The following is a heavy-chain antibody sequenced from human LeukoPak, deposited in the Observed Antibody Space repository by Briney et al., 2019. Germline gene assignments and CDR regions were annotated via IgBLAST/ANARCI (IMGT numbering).Heavy chain of an antibody. D-gene: IGHD3-10*02. CDR2: IKLDGTQK. CDR1: GFTFRSYW. V-gene: IGHV3-7*01. J-gene: IGHJ6*04. CDR3: AELGITMIGGV. Sequence: PGGSLRLSCAASGFTFRSYWMSWIRQAPGRGLEWVANIKLDGTQKNYIQSVKGRFTISRDNAKNSLYLQMNSLRAEDTAVYYCAELGITMIGGVWGKGTTVTISS.